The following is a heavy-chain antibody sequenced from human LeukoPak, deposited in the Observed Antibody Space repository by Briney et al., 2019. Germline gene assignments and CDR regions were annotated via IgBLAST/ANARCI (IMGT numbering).Heavy chain of an antibody. CDR2: IYHTGHT. D-gene: IGHD3-10*01. V-gene: IGHV4-30-2*01. Sequence: SQTLSLTCAVSGCSISSGIYSWNWIRQPPGMGLEWIGYIYHTGHTYYNPSLKSRVTISVDRSKNQFSLKLSSVTAADTAVYYCARDSGDYPYYFDSWGQGALVTVSS. CDR1: GCSISSGIYS. CDR3: ARDSGDYPYYFDS. J-gene: IGHJ4*02.